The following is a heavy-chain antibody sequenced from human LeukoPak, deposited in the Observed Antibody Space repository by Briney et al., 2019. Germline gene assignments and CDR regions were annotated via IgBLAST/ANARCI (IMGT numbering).Heavy chain of an antibody. V-gene: IGHV1-3*01. J-gene: IGHJ4*02. Sequence: GASVKVSCKASGYTFTSYAMHWVRQAPGRRLEWMGWINAGNGNTKYSQKFQGRVTITRDTSASTAYMELSSLRSEDTAVYYCARELGYCSGGSCYSGFGYWGQGTLVTVSS. D-gene: IGHD2-15*01. CDR1: GYTFTSYA. CDR2: INAGNGNT. CDR3: ARELGYCSGGSCYSGFGY.